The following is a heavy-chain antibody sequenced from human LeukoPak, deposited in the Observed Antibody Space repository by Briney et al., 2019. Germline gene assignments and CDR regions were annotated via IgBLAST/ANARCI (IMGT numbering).Heavy chain of an antibody. CDR1: GFTFSSDT. CDR2: ISSTSSYI. D-gene: IGHD1-26*01. Sequence: GGSLRLSCAASGFTFSSDTMNSVRQAPGEGLEWVSSISSTSSYIYYADSVKGRFTISRDNAKNSLYLQMNSLRAEDTAVYYCARETPSELFDYWGQGTLVTVSS. CDR3: ARETPSELFDY. J-gene: IGHJ4*02. V-gene: IGHV3-21*01.